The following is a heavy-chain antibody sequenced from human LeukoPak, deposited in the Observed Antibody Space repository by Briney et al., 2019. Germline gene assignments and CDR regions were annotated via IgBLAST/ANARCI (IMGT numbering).Heavy chain of an antibody. CDR1: EFRFGRDW. V-gene: IGHV3-7*01. J-gene: IGHJ1*01. Sequence: GGSLRLSCVASEFRFGRDWISWVRQAPGKGLEWVACIKQDGSEEYYVGSVRGLFTVSVDNGKNSLYLQMNSLRAEDTARYYCATLDSTKSVFWGRGTAVTVSS. CDR2: IKQDGSEE. D-gene: IGHD2-2*01. CDR3: ATLDSTKSVF.